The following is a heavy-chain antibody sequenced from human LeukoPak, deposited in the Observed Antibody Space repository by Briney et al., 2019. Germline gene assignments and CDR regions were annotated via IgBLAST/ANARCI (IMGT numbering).Heavy chain of an antibody. V-gene: IGHV4-34*01. CDR2: INHSGST. Sequence: SETLSLTCAVYGGSFSGYYWSWIRQPPGKGLEWIGEINHSGSTNYNPSLKSRVTISVDTSKNQFSLKLSSVTAADTAVYYCARGWCRQGNRTFDYWGQGTLVTVSS. D-gene: IGHD1-14*01. CDR3: ARGWCRQGNRTFDY. CDR1: GGSFSGYY. J-gene: IGHJ4*02.